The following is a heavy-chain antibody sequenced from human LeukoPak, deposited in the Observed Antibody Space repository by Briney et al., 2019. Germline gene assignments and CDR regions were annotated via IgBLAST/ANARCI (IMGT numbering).Heavy chain of an antibody. Sequence: GGSLRPSCAASGFTFSSHAMSWVRQAPGKGLEWVSAISHSGGSTYYADSVKGRFTISRDNSKNTLYLQMNSLRAEDTAVYYCAKAFRDYVPFDYWGQGTLVTVSS. CDR3: AKAFRDYVPFDY. D-gene: IGHD4-17*01. J-gene: IGHJ4*02. V-gene: IGHV3-23*01. CDR2: ISHSGGST. CDR1: GFTFSSHA.